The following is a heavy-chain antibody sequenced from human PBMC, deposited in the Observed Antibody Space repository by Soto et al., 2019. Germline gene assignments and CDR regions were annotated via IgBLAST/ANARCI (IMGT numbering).Heavy chain of an antibody. CDR2: ISSNGGST. V-gene: IGHV3-64*01. CDR1: GFTFTSYA. D-gene: IGHD6-19*01. Sequence: EVQLVESGGGLVQPGGSLRLSCAASGFTFTSYAMHWVRQAPGKGLEYVSAISSNGGSTYYENSVKGRFPISRDNPKNTLYLQMGSLRAEDMAVYYCARQWLDSYYFDYWGQGTLVTVSS. CDR3: ARQWLDSYYFDY. J-gene: IGHJ4*02.